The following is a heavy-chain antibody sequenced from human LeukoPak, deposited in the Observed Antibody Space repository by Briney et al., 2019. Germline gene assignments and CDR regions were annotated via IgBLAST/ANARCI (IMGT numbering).Heavy chain of an antibody. J-gene: IGHJ3*02. CDR1: GYSFTSYW. D-gene: IGHD3-3*01. V-gene: IGHV5-51*01. Sequence: GESLKISCKGSGYSFTSYWIGWVRQMPGKGLEWMGFIYPGDSDTRYSPSFQGQVTISADKSISTAYLQWSSLKASDTAIYYCARPRDDFWSGYYWADAFDIWGQGTMVGVSS. CDR2: IYPGDSDT. CDR3: ARPRDDFWSGYYWADAFDI.